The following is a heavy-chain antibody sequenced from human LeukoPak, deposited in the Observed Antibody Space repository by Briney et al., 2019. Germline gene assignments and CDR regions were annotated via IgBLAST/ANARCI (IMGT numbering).Heavy chain of an antibody. V-gene: IGHV3-23*01. CDR1: GFTFSSYA. Sequence: GGSLRLSCAASGFTFSSYAMSWVRQAPGKGLEWVSAISDSGGSTYYADSVKGRFTISRDNSKNTLYLQMNSLRAEDTAVYYCAKDGGYSYGSLDYWGQGTLVTVSS. CDR2: ISDSGGST. J-gene: IGHJ4*02. CDR3: AKDGGYSYGSLDY. D-gene: IGHD5-18*01.